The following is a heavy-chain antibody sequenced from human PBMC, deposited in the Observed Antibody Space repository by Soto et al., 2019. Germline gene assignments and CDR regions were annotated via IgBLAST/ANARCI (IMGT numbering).Heavy chain of an antibody. J-gene: IGHJ5*02. D-gene: IGHD6-13*01. CDR1: AFTFSNYA. V-gene: IGHV3-23*01. CDR2: ISGGGGST. Sequence: PGGSLRLSCAASAFTFSNYAMTWVRQAPGKGLEWVSAISGGGGSTYYADSVRGRFTISRDNSRNTLYLQMNSLRAEDTAIYYCAKDRAAAGTGSWFDPWGRGTLVTVSS. CDR3: AKDRAAAGTGSWFDP.